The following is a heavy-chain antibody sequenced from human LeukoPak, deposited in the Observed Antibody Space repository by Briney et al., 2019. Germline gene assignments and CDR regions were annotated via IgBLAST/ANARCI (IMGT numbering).Heavy chain of an antibody. J-gene: IGHJ3*01. V-gene: IGHV1-69*04. CDR2: IIPILGIA. D-gene: IGHD6-13*01. Sequence: SVKVSCKASGGTFSSYAISWVRQAPGRGLEWMGRIIPILGIANYAQKFQGRVTITADKSTSTAYMELSSLRSEDTAVYYCARERLGVDGTKTFDLWGQGTMVTVSS. CDR1: GGTFSSYA. CDR3: ARERLGVDGTKTFDL.